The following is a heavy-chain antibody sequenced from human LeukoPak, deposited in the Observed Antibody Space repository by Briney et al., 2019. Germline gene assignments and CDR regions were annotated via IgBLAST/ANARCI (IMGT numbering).Heavy chain of an antibody. Sequence: GGSLRLSCAASGFTFSSYAMSWVRQAPGKGLEWVSAISGSGGSTYYADSVKGRFAISRDNSKNRLYLQMNSLRAADTAVYYCAKVNQVTMVRGVIILDYFDYWGQGTLVAVSS. J-gene: IGHJ4*02. CDR1: GFTFSSYA. CDR3: AKVNQVTMVRGVIILDYFDY. D-gene: IGHD3-10*01. CDR2: ISGSGGST. V-gene: IGHV3-23*01.